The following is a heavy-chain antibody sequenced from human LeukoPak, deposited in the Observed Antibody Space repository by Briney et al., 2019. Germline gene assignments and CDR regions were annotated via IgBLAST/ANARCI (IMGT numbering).Heavy chain of an antibody. Sequence: SQTLSLTCTISGDSFSSNSATWNWIRQSPSRGLEWLGRTYYRPKWYYDYAVSLRGRITINPDTSKDKYSLQLNSVTPENMAVYYCASGGVAGTGYYYGMDVWGQGTTVTVSS. J-gene: IGHJ6*02. CDR3: ASGGVAGTGYYYGMDV. V-gene: IGHV6-1*01. CDR2: TYYRPKWYY. D-gene: IGHD6-19*01. CDR1: GDSFSSNSAT.